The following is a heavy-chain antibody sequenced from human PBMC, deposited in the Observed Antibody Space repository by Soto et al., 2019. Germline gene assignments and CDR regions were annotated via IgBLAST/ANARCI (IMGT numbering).Heavy chain of an antibody. CDR2: IYYSGST. J-gene: IGHJ6*02. Sequence: KPSETLSLTCTVSGGSISSGDYYWSWIRQPPGKGLEWIGYIYYSGSTYYNPSLKSRVTISVDTSKNQFSLKLSSVTAADTAVYYCARDSMHYDILTGYPHPYGMDVWGQGTTVTVSS. CDR1: GGSISSGDYY. CDR3: ARDSMHYDILTGYPHPYGMDV. V-gene: IGHV4-30-4*01. D-gene: IGHD3-9*01.